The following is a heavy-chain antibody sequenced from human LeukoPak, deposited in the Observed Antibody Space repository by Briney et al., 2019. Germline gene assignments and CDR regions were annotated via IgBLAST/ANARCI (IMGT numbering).Heavy chain of an antibody. CDR3: ARDGNWNDALPRTRYYYYGMDV. V-gene: IGHV3-30-3*01. Sequence: GGSLRLSCAASGFTFSSYAMHWVRQAPGKGLEWVAVISYDGSNKYYADSVKGRFTISRDNSKNTLYLQRNSLRAEDTAVHYCARDGNWNDALPRTRYYYYGMDVWGQGTTVTVSS. CDR1: GFTFSSYA. CDR2: ISYDGSNK. J-gene: IGHJ6*02. D-gene: IGHD1-1*01.